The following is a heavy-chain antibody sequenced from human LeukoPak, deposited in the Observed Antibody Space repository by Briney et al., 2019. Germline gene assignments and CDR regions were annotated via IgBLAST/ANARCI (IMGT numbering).Heavy chain of an antibody. CDR3: AKAEGAYSYYYMDV. V-gene: IGHV3-30*02. CDR1: GFIFSNYG. J-gene: IGHJ6*03. Sequence: HPGGSLRLSCAASGFIFSNYGMHWVRQAPGKGLEWVAFGRFTISRDNSKNTLYLQMKSLRAEDTAVYYCAKAEGAYSYYYMDVWGKGTTVTISS.